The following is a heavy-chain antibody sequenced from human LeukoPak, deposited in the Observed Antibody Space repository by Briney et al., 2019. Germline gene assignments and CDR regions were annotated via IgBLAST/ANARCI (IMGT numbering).Heavy chain of an antibody. J-gene: IGHJ4*02. D-gene: IGHD3-22*01. CDR1: GFTFSDYI. V-gene: IGHV3-21*01. Sequence: RGSLRLSCAASGFTFSDYIMNWVRQAPGKGLEWVSSISSSYNYIYYADSVKGRFTISRDNAKNSLYLQMNSLRAEDTAVYYCARDFEERGYFVADFDYWGQGTLVTVSS. CDR3: ARDFEERGYFVADFDY. CDR2: ISSSYNYI.